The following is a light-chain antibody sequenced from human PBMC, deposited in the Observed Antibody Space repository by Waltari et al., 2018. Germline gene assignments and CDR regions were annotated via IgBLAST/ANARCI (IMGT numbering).Light chain of an antibody. V-gene: IGKV3-20*01. Sequence: IVLTQSPGTLSLSPGGRATLSCRASQNIGHYLAWYQQKPAQAPSLLIYASSTRAAGIPDRFSGSGSGADFSLTITRLEPDDFAVYYCQHHFRLPATFGQGTKV. CDR1: QNIGHY. CDR2: ASS. J-gene: IGKJ1*01. CDR3: QHHFRLPAT.